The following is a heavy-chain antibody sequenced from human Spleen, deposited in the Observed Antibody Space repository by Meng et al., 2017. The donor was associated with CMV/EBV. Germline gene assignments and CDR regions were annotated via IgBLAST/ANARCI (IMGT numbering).Heavy chain of an antibody. V-gene: IGHV3-21*05. CDR3: ARGFPGFVEYPDY. J-gene: IGHJ4*02. CDR1: GFIFNSYS. D-gene: IGHD3-3*01. CDR2: ISASGSDM. Sequence: GGSLRLSCAVSGFIFNSYSMNWVRQAPGKGLEWVSYISASGSDMYYADSVKGRFAISRDNAKNSLYLQVNSLRVEDTAVYYCARGFPGFVEYPDYWGQGALVTVSS.